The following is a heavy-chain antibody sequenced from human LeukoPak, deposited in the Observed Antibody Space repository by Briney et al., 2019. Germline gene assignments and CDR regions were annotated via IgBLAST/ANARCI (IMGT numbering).Heavy chain of an antibody. J-gene: IGHJ4*01. CDR2: IYTSGST. V-gene: IGHV4-4*07. CDR1: GGSISSYY. Sequence: SETLSLTCTVSGGSISSYYWSWIRQPAGKGLEWIGRIYTSGSTNHNPSLKSRVTMSVDTPKNQFSLKLSSVTAADTAVYYCARDYKWELRYFDYWGHGTLVTVSP. CDR3: ARDYKWELRYFDY. D-gene: IGHD1-26*01.